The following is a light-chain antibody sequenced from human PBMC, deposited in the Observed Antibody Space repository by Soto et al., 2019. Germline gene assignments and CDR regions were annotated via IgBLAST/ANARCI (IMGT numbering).Light chain of an antibody. CDR2: ASS. V-gene: IGKV1-17*02. Sequence: DIQMTQSPSSLSASVGDRVTITCRASQDIGDDLDWFQQKPGKAPKRLIYASSGLPSGAPARFSGSGSGTEFALTISNLHPDDFATYYCLQHNSLPYTFSTGTKVDVK. CDR3: LQHNSLPYT. J-gene: IGKJ3*01. CDR1: QDIGDD.